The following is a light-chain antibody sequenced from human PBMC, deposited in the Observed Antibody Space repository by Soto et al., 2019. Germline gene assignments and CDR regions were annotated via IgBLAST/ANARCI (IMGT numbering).Light chain of an antibody. V-gene: IGLV1-44*01. CDR2: SSD. CDR1: SSNIGSNT. J-gene: IGLJ2*01. CDR3: ASWDDSLNGPV. Sequence: QPVLTQPPSASGTPGQRVTVSCSGSSSNIGSNTVNWYQQYPGTAPKLLIYSSDQRPSGVPDRFSGSKSGTSASLAIRGLQSEDEADYFCASWDDSLNGPVFGGGTQLTVL.